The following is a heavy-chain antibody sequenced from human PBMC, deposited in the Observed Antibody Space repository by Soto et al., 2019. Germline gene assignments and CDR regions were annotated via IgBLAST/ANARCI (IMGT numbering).Heavy chain of an antibody. V-gene: IGHV4-30-2*01. CDR1: GGSMSRGGQS. CDR2: IYYTGST. D-gene: IGHD3-10*01. Sequence: QVVLQESGPGLVKPSQTLSLTCAVSGGSMSRGGQSWSWIRQPPGKGLAWLGFIYYTGSTYYNPSSQSRGSLSVDKSQEQFSMNMTSATAADLTMYFCARDATGPSARREVWCQGTTVNVSS. J-gene: IGHJ6*02. CDR3: ARDATGPSARREV.